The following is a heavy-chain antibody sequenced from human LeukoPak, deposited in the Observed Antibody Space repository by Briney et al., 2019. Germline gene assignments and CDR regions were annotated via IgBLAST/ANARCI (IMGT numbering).Heavy chain of an antibody. V-gene: IGHV3-7*01. CDR1: GFTFSSYW. D-gene: IGHD3-22*01. J-gene: IGHJ4*02. CDR2: IKQDGSEK. Sequence: GGSLRLSCAASGFTFSSYWMSWVRQAPGKGLEWVAHIKQDGSEKYYVDSVKGRFTISRDNAKNSLYLQMNSLRAEDTAVYYCARLVSNYYDSSGRDYWGQGTLVTVSS. CDR3: ARLVSNYYDSSGRDY.